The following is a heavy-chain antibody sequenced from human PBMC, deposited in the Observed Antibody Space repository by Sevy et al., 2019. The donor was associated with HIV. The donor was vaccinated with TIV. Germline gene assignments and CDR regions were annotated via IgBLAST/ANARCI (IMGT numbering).Heavy chain of an antibody. V-gene: IGHV3-72*01. CDR3: ARVPTYGSVTYFLDY. D-gene: IGHD3-10*01. Sequence: GGCLRLYCAASGFTFSDHYMDWVRQAPGKGLACVGRIRNKANSDTTEYAASVKGRFTISRDDSKNSLYLQMNSLKTEDTAVYYCARVPTYGSVTYFLDYWGQGSLVTVSS. CDR1: GFTFSDHY. CDR2: IRNKANSDTT. J-gene: IGHJ4*02.